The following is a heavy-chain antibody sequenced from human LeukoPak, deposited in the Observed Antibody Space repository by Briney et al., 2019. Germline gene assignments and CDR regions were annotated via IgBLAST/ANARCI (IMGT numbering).Heavy chain of an antibody. Sequence: SVKVSCKASGGTFSSYTISWVRQAPGQGLEWMGRIIPILGIANYAQKFQGRVTITADESTSTANMELSSLRSEDTAVYYCAFAGIQLGFDPWGQGTLVTVSS. CDR2: IIPILGIA. CDR1: GGTFSSYT. CDR3: AFAGIQLGFDP. D-gene: IGHD5-18*01. V-gene: IGHV1-69*02. J-gene: IGHJ5*02.